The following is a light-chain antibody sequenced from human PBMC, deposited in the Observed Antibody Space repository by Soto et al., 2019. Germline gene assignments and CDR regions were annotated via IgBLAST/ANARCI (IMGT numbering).Light chain of an antibody. J-gene: IGKJ1*01. V-gene: IGKV3-20*01. CDR3: QQYGSSRT. CDR2: GAS. CDR1: RGISSN. Sequence: IVMTQSPATLSVSPGERATLSCRASRGISSNLAWYQQKPGQAPRLLIYGASRRATSIPDRFSGSGSGTDFTLTISRLEPEDFAVYYCQQYGSSRTFGQGTKVDIK.